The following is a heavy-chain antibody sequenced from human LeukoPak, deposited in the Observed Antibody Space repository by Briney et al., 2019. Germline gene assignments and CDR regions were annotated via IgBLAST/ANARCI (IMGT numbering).Heavy chain of an antibody. CDR3: ARGYYYYGMDV. CDR1: GGPISSGGYS. Sequence: SETLSLTCTVSGGPISSGGYSWSWIRQHPGKGLEWIGYLYYTGTTYYNPSLKSRIIISVDTSKNQFSLKLSSVTAADTAVYYCARGYYYYGMDVWGQGTTVTVSS. J-gene: IGHJ6*02. CDR2: LYYTGTT. V-gene: IGHV4-31*03.